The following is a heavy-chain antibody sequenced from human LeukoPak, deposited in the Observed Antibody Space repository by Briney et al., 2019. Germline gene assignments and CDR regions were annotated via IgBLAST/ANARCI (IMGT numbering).Heavy chain of an antibody. V-gene: IGHV3-7*01. Sequence: GGSLRLSCAASGFTFSSYWMSWVRQAPGKGLEWVANIKQDGSEKYYVDSVKGRFTISRDNAKNSLYLQMNSLRAEDTAVYYCAGGWGVSEFDYWGQGTLVTVSS. D-gene: IGHD3-16*01. CDR1: GFTFSSYW. CDR2: IKQDGSEK. J-gene: IGHJ4*02. CDR3: AGGWGVSEFDY.